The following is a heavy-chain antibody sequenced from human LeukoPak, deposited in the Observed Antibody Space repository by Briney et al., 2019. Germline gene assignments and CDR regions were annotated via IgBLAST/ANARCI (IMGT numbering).Heavy chain of an antibody. CDR2: IYYSGST. Sequence: SETLSLTCTVSGGSISSYYWSWIRQPPGKGLEWIGYIYYSGSTNYNPSLKSRVTISVDTSKNQFSLKLSSVTAADTAVYYCARGIAACSPFDYWGQGTLVTVSS. V-gene: IGHV4-59*01. CDR3: ARGIAACSPFDY. D-gene: IGHD6-6*01. J-gene: IGHJ4*02. CDR1: GGSISSYY.